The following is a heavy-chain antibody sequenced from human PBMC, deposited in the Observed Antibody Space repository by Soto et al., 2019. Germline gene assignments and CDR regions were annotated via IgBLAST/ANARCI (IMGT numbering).Heavy chain of an antibody. CDR1: GYNFASHL. V-gene: IGHV5-51*01. J-gene: IGHJ4*02. CDR3: ATLARTGSYRDLYFDN. Sequence: GASLKISCEGSGYNFASHLIGWVRQMPGEGLEWMGIILPGDSYTTYSPSFQGQVSVSADQSISTVYLQWSSLKASDTAMYYCATLARTGSYRDLYFDNWGQGTPVTVSS. CDR2: ILPGDSYT. D-gene: IGHD1-26*01.